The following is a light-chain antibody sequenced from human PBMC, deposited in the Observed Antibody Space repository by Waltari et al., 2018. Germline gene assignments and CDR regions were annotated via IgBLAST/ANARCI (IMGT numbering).Light chain of an antibody. J-gene: IGKJ3*01. CDR1: QSPLHSNGYTY. CDR3: MQALQDPFT. CDR2: LGS. Sequence: DIVMTQSPLSLPVTPGEPASISCRSSQSPLHSNGYTYLDWYLQKPGQSPQLLINLGSNRASGVPDRFSGSGSGTDFTLKISRVEAEDVGLYYCMQALQDPFTLGPGTIVDIK. V-gene: IGKV2-28*01.